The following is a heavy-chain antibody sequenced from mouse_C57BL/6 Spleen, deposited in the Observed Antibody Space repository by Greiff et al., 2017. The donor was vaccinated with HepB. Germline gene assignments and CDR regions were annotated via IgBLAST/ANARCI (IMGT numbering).Heavy chain of an antibody. J-gene: IGHJ2*01. Sequence: VQLQESGAELVRPGASVTLSCKASGYTFTDYEMHWVKQTPVHGLEWIGAIDPETGGTAYNQKFKGKAILTADKSSSTAYMELRSLTSEDSAVYYCTRPGLDYWGQGTTLTVSS. CDR3: TRPGLDY. CDR1: GYTFTDYE. V-gene: IGHV1-15*01. CDR2: IDPETGGT.